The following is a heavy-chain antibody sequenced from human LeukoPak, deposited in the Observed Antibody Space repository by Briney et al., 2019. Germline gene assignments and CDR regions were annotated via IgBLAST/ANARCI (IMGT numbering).Heavy chain of an antibody. CDR1: GGTFSSYA. J-gene: IGHJ4*02. D-gene: IGHD6-13*01. Sequence: ASVKVSCKASGGTFSSYAISWVRQAPGQGLEWMGGIIPIFGTANYAQKFQGRVTITADESTSTAYVELSSLRSEDTAVYYCARDSSKGTTSTAAGYYWGQGTLVTVSS. V-gene: IGHV1-69*13. CDR3: ARDSSKGTTSTAAGYY. CDR2: IIPIFGTA.